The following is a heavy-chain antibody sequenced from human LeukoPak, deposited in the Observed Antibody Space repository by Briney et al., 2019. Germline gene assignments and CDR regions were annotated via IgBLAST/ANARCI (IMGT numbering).Heavy chain of an antibody. CDR1: GYTFTGYY. CDR2: IYPDDSET. V-gene: IGHV5-51*01. J-gene: IGHJ4*02. CDR3: ARLSIAAAGTFDY. Sequence: KVSCKASGYTFTGYYMHWVRQAPGQGLEWMGIIYPDDSETNYSPSFQGHVTISADKSIGTAYLRWSSLKASDTAMYYCARLSIAAAGTFDYWGQGTLVTVSS. D-gene: IGHD6-13*01.